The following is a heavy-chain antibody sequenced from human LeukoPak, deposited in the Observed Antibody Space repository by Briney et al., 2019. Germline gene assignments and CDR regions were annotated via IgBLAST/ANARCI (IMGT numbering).Heavy chain of an antibody. CDR2: IINSGGTD. D-gene: IGHD3-10*01. J-gene: IGHJ6*02. V-gene: IGHV3-48*02. CDR3: ARVGRGVYGMDV. Sequence: TGGSLRLSCAAYGFTFSIHGMNWVRQAPGKGLEWVSYIINSGGTDYYPYLVQGRFTISRDNAKNFLFLQMNGPRDEATAVYYSARVGRGVYGMDVWGQGTTVTVSS. CDR1: GFTFSIHG.